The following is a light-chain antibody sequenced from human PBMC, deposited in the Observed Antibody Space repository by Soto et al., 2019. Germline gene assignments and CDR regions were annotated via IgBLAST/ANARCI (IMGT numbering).Light chain of an antibody. J-gene: IGKJ3*01. CDR3: QQRSNWLGLFT. CDR2: DAS. CDR1: QSVSSY. Sequence: EIVLTQSPATLSLSPGERATLSCRASQSVSSYLAWYQQKPGQAPRLLIYDASNRATGIPARLSGSWSGTDFTLTISSLQPEDFAVYYCQQRSNWLGLFTFGPGTKVDNK. V-gene: IGKV3-11*01.